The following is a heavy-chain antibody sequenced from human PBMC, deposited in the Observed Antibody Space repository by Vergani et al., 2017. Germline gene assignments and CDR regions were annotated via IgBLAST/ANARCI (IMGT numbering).Heavy chain of an antibody. J-gene: IGHJ6*02. CDR1: GFTFSSYA. Sequence: EVQLLESGGGLVQPGGSLRLSCAASGFTFSSYAMSWVRQAPGKGLEWVSAISGSGGSTYYADSVKGRFTISRDNSKNTLYLQMNSLRAEDTAVYYCAKVVSSCAFDYYYYGMDVWGQGTTVTVSS. CDR3: AKVVSSCAFDYYYYGMDV. CDR2: ISGSGGST. D-gene: IGHD6-13*01. V-gene: IGHV3-23*01.